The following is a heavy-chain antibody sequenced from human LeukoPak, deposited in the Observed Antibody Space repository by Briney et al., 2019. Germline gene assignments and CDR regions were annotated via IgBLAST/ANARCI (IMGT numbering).Heavy chain of an antibody. V-gene: IGHV1-69*04. CDR1: GGTFSSYA. J-gene: IGHJ4*02. D-gene: IGHD3-9*01. Sequence: ASVKVSCKASGGTFSSYAISWVRQAPGQGLEWMGRIIPIFGIANYAQKFQGRVTITADKSTSTAYMELRSLRSDDTAVYYCARADFRGFDPPGCWGQGTLVTVSS. CDR3: ARADFRGFDPPGC. CDR2: IIPIFGIA.